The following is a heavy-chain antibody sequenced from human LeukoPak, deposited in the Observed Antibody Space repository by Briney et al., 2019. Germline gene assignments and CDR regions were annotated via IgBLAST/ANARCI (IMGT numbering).Heavy chain of an antibody. CDR2: INPNNGGT. Sequence: ASVKVSCKASGYTFTGYYMHWVRQAPGQGLEWMGWINPNNGGTNYAQKFQGRVTMTRDTSISTAYMELSRLRSDDTAVYYCARGSSGWYTTSWFDPWGQGTLVTVSS. J-gene: IGHJ5*02. D-gene: IGHD6-19*01. V-gene: IGHV1-2*02. CDR3: ARGSSGWYTTSWFDP. CDR1: GYTFTGYY.